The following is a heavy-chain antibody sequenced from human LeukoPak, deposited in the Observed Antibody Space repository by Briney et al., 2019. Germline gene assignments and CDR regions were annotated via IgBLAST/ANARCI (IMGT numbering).Heavy chain of an antibody. D-gene: IGHD2-2*01. CDR1: GFTFSSHH. V-gene: IGHV3-7*01. J-gene: IGHJ4*02. CDR3: ARMSSYCDY. CDR2: IKPDGSEK. Sequence: GGSLRLSCVASGFTFSSHHINWVRQTPGKGLESVATIKPDGSEKYYVDSVKGRFTISRDNAKSSLYLQMNSLRAEDTGVYFCARMSSYCDYWGQGTLVTVSS.